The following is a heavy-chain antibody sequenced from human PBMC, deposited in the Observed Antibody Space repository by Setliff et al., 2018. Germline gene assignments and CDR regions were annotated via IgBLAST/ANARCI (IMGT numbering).Heavy chain of an antibody. CDR3: LMIVLR. J-gene: IGHJ3*01. CDR1: GFTFSTYS. D-gene: IGHD2-8*01. CDR2: ISPSSSHI. V-gene: IGHV3-21*01. Sequence: GGSLRLSCAASGFTFSTYSLIWVRQAPGTGLEWVSSISPSSSHIYYADSAEGRFTISRDNAKNSLYLQMNSLRAEDTAVYYCLMIVLRWGQGTMVTVSS.